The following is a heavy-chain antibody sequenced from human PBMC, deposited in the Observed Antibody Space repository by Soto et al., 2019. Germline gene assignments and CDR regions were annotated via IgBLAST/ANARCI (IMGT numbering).Heavy chain of an antibody. D-gene: IGHD6-13*01. J-gene: IGHJ6*02. CDR2: IIPIFGTA. CDR3: ARDGGIAAAGYYYYYGMDV. V-gene: IGHV1-69*13. CDR1: GGTFSSYA. Sequence: SVKVSCKASGGTFSSYAISWVRQAPGQGLEWMGGIIPIFGTANYAQKFQGRVTITADESTSTAYMELSSLRSEDTAVYYCARDGGIAAAGYYYYYGMDVWGQGTTVTVSS.